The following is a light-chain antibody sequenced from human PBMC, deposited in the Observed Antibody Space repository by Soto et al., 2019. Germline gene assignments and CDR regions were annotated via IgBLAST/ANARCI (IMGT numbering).Light chain of an antibody. V-gene: IGKV3-15*01. CDR2: GAS. Sequence: EIAMTQSPATLSVSPGERATLSCRASQTVSTSLAWYQQKPGRAPRLLIYGASTRASGVPARFSGSGSGTEFTLTISSLQSEDSAVYYCHQYNNWWTFGQGTKVEIK. CDR1: QTVSTS. CDR3: HQYNNWWT. J-gene: IGKJ1*01.